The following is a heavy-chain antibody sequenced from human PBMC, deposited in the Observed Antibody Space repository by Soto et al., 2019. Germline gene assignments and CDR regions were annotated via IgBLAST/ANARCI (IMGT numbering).Heavy chain of an antibody. D-gene: IGHD3-22*01. J-gene: IGHJ5*02. CDR2: IYYSGTT. CDR1: GSSLSSGSYY. V-gene: IGHV4-61*01. Sequence: LALTCTVSGSSLSSGSYYWSWIRQPPGKGLEWLGYIYYSGTTKYNPSLTSRVNLSVAMXKXXXXLXLXSXXXADSXVYFCSSAASPYWGGLLAFDPGRQGVRVTVS. CDR3: SSAASPYWGGLLAFDP.